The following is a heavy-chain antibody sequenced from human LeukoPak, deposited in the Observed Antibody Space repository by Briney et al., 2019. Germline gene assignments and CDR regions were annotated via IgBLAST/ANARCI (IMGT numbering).Heavy chain of an antibody. CDR1: GVSFSGYY. V-gene: IGHV4-34*01. D-gene: IGHD4-11*01. CDR3: ARGRDDYTDYNWFEP. J-gene: IGHJ5*02. CDR2: INHSAYT. Sequence: SETLSLTCAVSGVSFSGYYWSWIRQSPEKGLEWIGEINHSAYTNYNPSLKSQVTISLDTSKTQFSLKLLSATAADTAVYYCARGRDDYTDYNWFEPWGQGTLVTVSS.